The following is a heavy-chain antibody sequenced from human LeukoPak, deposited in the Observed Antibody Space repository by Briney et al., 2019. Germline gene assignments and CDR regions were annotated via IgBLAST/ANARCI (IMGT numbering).Heavy chain of an antibody. V-gene: IGHV1-46*01. J-gene: IGHJ4*02. Sequence: GASVKVSCKASGYTFTSNYMHWVRQAPGQGLEWMGIINPSGGSTSYAQKFQGRVTMTRDTSTSTAYMELSSLRSEDTAVYYCARDTGYCSGGSCYSLSYWGQGTLVTVSS. CDR1: GYTFTSNY. CDR3: ARDTGYCSGGSCYSLSY. D-gene: IGHD2-15*01. CDR2: INPSGGST.